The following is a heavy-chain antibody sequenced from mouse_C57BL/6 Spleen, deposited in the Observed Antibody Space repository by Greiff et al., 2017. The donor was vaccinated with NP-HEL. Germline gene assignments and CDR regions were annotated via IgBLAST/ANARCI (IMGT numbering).Heavy chain of an antibody. D-gene: IGHD1-1*01. V-gene: IGHV1-19*01. CDR3: ARDGSNWYYFDY. CDR1: GYTFTDYY. Sequence: DVKLQESGPALVKPGASVKMSCKASGYTFTDYYMNWVKQSHGKSLEWIGIINPNNGGTSYNQKFKGKATLTVDKSSNTAYMELNSLTSEDSAVYYCARDGSNWYYFDYWGQGTTLTVSS. J-gene: IGHJ2*01. CDR2: INPNNGGT.